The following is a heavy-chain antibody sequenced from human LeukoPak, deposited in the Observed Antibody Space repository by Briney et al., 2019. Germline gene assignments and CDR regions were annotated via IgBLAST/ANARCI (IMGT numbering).Heavy chain of an antibody. CDR2: IIPIFGTA. V-gene: IGHV1-69*01. Sequence: SVKVSCKASGGTFSSYAIGWVRQAPGQGLEWMGGIIPIFGTANYAQKFQGRVTITADESTSTAYMELSSLRSEDTAVYYCARYQLLPSATPYYYYYGMDVWGKGTTVTVSS. J-gene: IGHJ6*04. CDR3: ARYQLLPSATPYYYYYGMDV. CDR1: GGTFSSYA. D-gene: IGHD2-2*01.